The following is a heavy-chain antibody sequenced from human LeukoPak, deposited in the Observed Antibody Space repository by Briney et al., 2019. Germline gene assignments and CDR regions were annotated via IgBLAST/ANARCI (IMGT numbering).Heavy chain of an antibody. V-gene: IGHV6-1*01. CDR2: TYYRSKWYK. Sequence: SQTLSLTCAISGDSVSSNSATWNRIRQSPSRGLEWLGRTYYRSKWYKYYAVSVKGRITINPDTSKNQFSLQLNSVTPEDTAVYYCARGPSYFQHWGQGTLVTVSS. J-gene: IGHJ1*01. CDR3: ARGPSYFQH. CDR1: GDSVSSNSAT.